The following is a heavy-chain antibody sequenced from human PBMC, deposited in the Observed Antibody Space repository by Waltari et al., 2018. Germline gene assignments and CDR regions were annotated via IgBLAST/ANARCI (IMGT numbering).Heavy chain of an antibody. V-gene: IGHV4-59*12. Sequence: QVQLQESGPGLVKPSETLSLTCTVSGGSISSYYWNWIRQPPGKGLEWVGYIYYNGITNYNPSLKSRVTMSVDTSNNHFSLKLSSVTAADTAVYYSARLPVRPYYFDYWGQGTLVTVSS. J-gene: IGHJ4*02. CDR3: ARLPVRPYYFDY. CDR2: IYYNGIT. CDR1: GGSISSYY.